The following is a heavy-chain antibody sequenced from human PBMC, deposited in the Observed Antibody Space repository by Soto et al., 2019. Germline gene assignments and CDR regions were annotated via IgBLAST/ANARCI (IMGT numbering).Heavy chain of an antibody. J-gene: IGHJ4*02. Sequence: GGSLRLSCAASGFTASSNYMSWVRQAPGKGLEWVSVIYSGGSTYYADSVKGRFTISRDNSKNTLYLQMNSLRAEDTAVYYCARRGSGSYYDYWGQGTLVTVSS. CDR1: GFTASSNY. D-gene: IGHD1-26*01. CDR2: IYSGGST. CDR3: ARRGSGSYYDY. V-gene: IGHV3-53*01.